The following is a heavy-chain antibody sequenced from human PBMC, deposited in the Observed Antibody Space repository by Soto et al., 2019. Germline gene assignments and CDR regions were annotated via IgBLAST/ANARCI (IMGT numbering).Heavy chain of an antibody. D-gene: IGHD3-3*01. CDR2: ISSSGSTI. V-gene: IGHV3-11*01. CDR1: GFTFSDYY. Sequence: GGSLRLSCAASGFTFSDYYMSWIRQAPGKGLEWVSYISSSGSTIYYADSVKGRFTISRDNAKNSLYLQMNSLRAEDTAVYYCARATNYDFWSGYYTLVAYWYFDLWGRGTLVTVSS. CDR3: ARATNYDFWSGYYTLVAYWYFDL. J-gene: IGHJ2*01.